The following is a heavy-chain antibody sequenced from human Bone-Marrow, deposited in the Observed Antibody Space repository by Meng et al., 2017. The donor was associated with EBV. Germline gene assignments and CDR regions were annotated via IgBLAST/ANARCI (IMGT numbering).Heavy chain of an antibody. CDR1: GYTFTSYG. CDR3: ARFGEHGGYYYDSSGYSDY. Sequence: QVPRGQSGAEVKKPGASVKVSCKASGYTFTSYGISWVRQAPGQGLEWMGWISAYNGNTNYAQKLQGRVTMTTDTSTSTAYMELRSLRSDDTAVYYCARFGEHGGYYYDSSGYSDYWGQGTLVTVSS. J-gene: IGHJ4*02. CDR2: ISAYNGNT. V-gene: IGHV1-18*01. D-gene: IGHD3-22*01.